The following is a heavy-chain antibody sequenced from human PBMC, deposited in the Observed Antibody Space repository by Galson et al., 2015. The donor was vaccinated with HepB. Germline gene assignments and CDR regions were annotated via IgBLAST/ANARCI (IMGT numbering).Heavy chain of an antibody. CDR3: AKGYGLFDP. CDR2: ISGNGDST. Sequence: SLRLSCAASGFAFDTHAMSWVRQAPGRGLEWISGISGNGDSTFYADSVKGRFTVSRDNSNNMLYLQMKSLRAEDAGLYFCAKGYGLFDPWGQGILVTVSS. CDR1: GFAFDTHA. V-gene: IGHV3-23*01. J-gene: IGHJ5*02. D-gene: IGHD5-18*01.